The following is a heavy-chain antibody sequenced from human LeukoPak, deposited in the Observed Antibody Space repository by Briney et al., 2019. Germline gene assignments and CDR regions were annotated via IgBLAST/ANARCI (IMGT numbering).Heavy chain of an antibody. CDR2: ISSSSSYI. CDR3: ARDLGTGTMDV. V-gene: IGHV3-21*01. D-gene: IGHD1-1*01. CDR1: GFTFSSYS. Sequence: GGSLRLSCAASGFTFSSYSMNWVRQAPGKGLEWVSSISSSSSYIYYADSVKGRFTIPRDNAKNSLYLQMNSLRAEDTAVYYCARDLGTGTMDVWGKGTTVTVSS. J-gene: IGHJ6*03.